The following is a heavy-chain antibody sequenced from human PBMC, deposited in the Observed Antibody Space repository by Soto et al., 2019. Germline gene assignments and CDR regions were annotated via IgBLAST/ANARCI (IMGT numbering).Heavy chain of an antibody. CDR1: GGSISSYY. J-gene: IGHJ6*02. Sequence: QVQLQESGPGLVKPSETLSLTCTVSGGSISSYYWSWIRQPPGKGLEWIGYIYYSGSTNYNPSLTSRVTISVDTSKNQFSLKLSSVTAADTAVYYCARDNMVRGVIDYYYGMDVWGQGTTVTVSS. CDR3: ARDNMVRGVIDYYYGMDV. V-gene: IGHV4-59*01. CDR2: IYYSGST. D-gene: IGHD3-10*01.